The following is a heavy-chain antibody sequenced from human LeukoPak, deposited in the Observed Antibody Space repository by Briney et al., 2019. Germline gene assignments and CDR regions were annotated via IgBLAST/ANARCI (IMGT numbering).Heavy chain of an antibody. V-gene: IGHV1-69*05. CDR2: IIPIFGTA. J-gene: IGHJ4*02. D-gene: IGHD5-18*01. CDR3: ARDLGGYSYGTDY. Sequence: ASVKVSCKASGGTFSSYAISRVRQAPGQGLEWMGRIIPIFGTANYAQKFQGRVTITTDESTSTAYMELSSLRSEDTAVYYCARDLGGYSYGTDYWGQGTLVTVSS. CDR1: GGTFSSYA.